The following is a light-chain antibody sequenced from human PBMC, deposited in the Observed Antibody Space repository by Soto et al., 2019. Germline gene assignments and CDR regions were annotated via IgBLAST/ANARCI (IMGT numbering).Light chain of an antibody. CDR1: QSVGTN. CDR2: GVS. Sequence: ERVMTQSPVTLSVSPGESFTLSCRASQSVGTNLAWYQQKPGQAPSLLIYGVSTRATGIPTRFSGSGSGRQFTLTISSLQSEDFAVYYCQQYNNWPQTFGQGTKVE. CDR3: QQYNNWPQT. J-gene: IGKJ1*01. V-gene: IGKV3-15*01.